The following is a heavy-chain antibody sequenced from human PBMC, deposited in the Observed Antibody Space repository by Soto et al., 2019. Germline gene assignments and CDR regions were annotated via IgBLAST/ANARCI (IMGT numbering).Heavy chain of an antibody. J-gene: IGHJ4*02. Sequence: SETLSLTCAVYGGSFSGYYWSWIRQPPGKGLEWIGEINHSGSTNYNPSLKSRVTISVDTSKNQLSLKLSSVTAADTAVYYGARGRTANIAARRVRFDYWGQGTLVTVSS. CDR2: INHSGST. CDR3: ARGRTANIAARRVRFDY. V-gene: IGHV4-34*01. CDR1: GGSFSGYY. D-gene: IGHD6-6*01.